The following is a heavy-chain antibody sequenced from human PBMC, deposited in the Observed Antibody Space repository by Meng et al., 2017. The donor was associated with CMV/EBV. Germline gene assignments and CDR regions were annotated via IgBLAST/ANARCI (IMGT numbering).Heavy chain of an antibody. CDR3: ARDRLLGWFDP. J-gene: IGHJ5*02. CDR2: INSDGSST. Sequence: EVLLGESGGGFVQPVGSLRLSCAASGFTFSSYWMNWVRQAPGKGLVWVSRINSDGSSTSYADSVKGRFTISRDNAKNTLYLQMNSLRAEDTAVYYCARDRLLGWFDPWGQGTLVTVSS. CDR1: GFTFSSYW. D-gene: IGHD7-27*01. V-gene: IGHV3-74*01.